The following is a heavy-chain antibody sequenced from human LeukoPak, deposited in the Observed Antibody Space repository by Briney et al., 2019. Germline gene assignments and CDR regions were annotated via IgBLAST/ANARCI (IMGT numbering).Heavy chain of an antibody. Sequence: ASVKVSCKASGYTFTGYYMHWVRQAPGQGLEWMGWINPSSGGTNYAQKFQGRVTMTRDTSISTAYMELSRLRSDDTAVYYCARVGGFCSSTSCYSGGYDYWGQGILVTVSS. CDR2: INPSSGGT. J-gene: IGHJ4*02. CDR1: GYTFTGYY. V-gene: IGHV1-2*02. D-gene: IGHD2-2*01. CDR3: ARVGGFCSSTSCYSGGYDY.